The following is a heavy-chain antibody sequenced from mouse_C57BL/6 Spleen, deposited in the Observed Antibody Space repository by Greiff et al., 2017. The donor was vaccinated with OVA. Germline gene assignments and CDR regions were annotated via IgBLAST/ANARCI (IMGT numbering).Heavy chain of an antibody. CDR1: GYAFSSSW. Sequence: VQLQQSGPELVKPGASVKISCKASGYAFSSSWMNWVKQRPGQGLEWIGRIYPGDGDTNYNGKFKGKATLTADKSSSTAYMQLSSLTSEDSAVYFCARSGVYYAMDYWGQGTSVTVSS. J-gene: IGHJ4*01. CDR3: ARSGVYYAMDY. V-gene: IGHV1-82*01. D-gene: IGHD3-1*01. CDR2: IYPGDGDT.